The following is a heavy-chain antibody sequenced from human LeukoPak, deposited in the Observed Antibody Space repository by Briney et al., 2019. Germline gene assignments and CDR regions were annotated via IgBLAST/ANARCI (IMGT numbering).Heavy chain of an antibody. CDR3: AKFADTGYSSSWVRYYYYGMDV. V-gene: IGHV3-23*01. CDR2: ISGSGGST. Sequence: PGGSLRLSCAASGFTFSSYAMSWVRQAPGKGLEWVSAISGSGGSTYYADSVKGRFTISRDNSKNTLYLQMNSLRAEDTAVYYCAKFADTGYSSSWVRYYYYGMDVWGQGTTVTVSS. J-gene: IGHJ6*02. D-gene: IGHD6-13*01. CDR1: GFTFSSYA.